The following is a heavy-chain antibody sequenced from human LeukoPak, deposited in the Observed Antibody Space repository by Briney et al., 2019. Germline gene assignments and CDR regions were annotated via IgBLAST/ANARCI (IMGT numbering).Heavy chain of an antibody. CDR1: GFTFSSYA. J-gene: IGHJ6*02. CDR3: AKALFSSYYGMDV. Sequence: GGYLRLYCAASGFTFSSYAMSWVRQAPGKGLEWVSAISGSGGSTYYADSAKGRFTISTDNSKNTLYLQMNSLRAEDTAVYYCAKALFSSYYGMDVWGQGTTVTVSS. CDR2: ISGSGGST. D-gene: IGHD2/OR15-2a*01. V-gene: IGHV3-23*01.